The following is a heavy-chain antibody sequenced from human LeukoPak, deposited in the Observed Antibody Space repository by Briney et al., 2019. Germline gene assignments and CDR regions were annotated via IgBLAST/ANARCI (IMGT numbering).Heavy chain of an antibody. D-gene: IGHD3-10*02. CDR2: IIPIFGTA. Sequence: ASVKVSCKASGGTFSSYAISWVRQAPGQGLEWMGGIIPIFGTANYAQKFQGRVTITADKSTSTAYMELSSLRSEDTAVYYCARPAVRGVRTSDLYYYMDVWGKGTTVTVSS. CDR1: GGTFSSYA. CDR3: ARPAVRGVRTSDLYYYMDV. V-gene: IGHV1-69*06. J-gene: IGHJ6*03.